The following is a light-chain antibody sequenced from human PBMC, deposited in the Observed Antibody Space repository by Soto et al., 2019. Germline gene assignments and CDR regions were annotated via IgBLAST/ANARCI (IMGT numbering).Light chain of an antibody. Sequence: EIVMTQSPATLSVSPGERATLSCRASQSVSSNLAWYQQKPGQAPRLLIYGASTRATGIPARFSGSGSGTEFTLTISSLQSEDVAVYYCQQYNNWPPMTFGPGTKVDIK. V-gene: IGKV3-15*01. CDR3: QQYNNWPPMT. CDR2: GAS. CDR1: QSVSSN. J-gene: IGKJ3*01.